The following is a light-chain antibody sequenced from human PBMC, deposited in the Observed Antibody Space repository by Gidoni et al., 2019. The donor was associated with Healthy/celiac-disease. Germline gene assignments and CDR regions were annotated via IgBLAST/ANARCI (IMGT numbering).Light chain of an antibody. CDR1: QSVSSSH. CDR3: QQYGSSPPA. V-gene: IGKV3-20*01. CDR2: GAS. J-gene: IGKJ1*01. Sequence: EIVLTQSPGTLSLSPGERATLSCRASQSVSSSHLAWYQQKPGQAPRLLIYGASSRATGIPDRFSGSWSGTDFTLTISRLEPEDFAVYYCQQYGSSPPAFGQGTKVEIK.